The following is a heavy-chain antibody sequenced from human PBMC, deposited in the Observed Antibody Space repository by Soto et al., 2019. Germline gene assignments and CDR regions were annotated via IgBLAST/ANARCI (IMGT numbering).Heavy chain of an antibody. CDR1: GGSFSGYY. D-gene: IGHD2-2*01. CDR3: ARGKSGRVGVPAAMRYYMDV. CDR2: INHSGST. J-gene: IGHJ6*03. V-gene: IGHV4-34*01. Sequence: SETLSLTCAVYGGSFSGYYWSWIRQPPGKGLEWIGEINHSGSTNYNPSLKSRVTISVDTSKNQFSLKLSSVTAADTAVYYCARGKSGRVGVPAAMRYYMDVWGKGTTVTVSS.